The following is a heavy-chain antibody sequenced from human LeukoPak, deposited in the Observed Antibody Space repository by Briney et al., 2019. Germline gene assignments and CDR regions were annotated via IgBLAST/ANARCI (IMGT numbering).Heavy chain of an antibody. D-gene: IGHD3-10*01. J-gene: IGHJ4*02. CDR1: GGTFSSYA. Sequence: GASVKVSCKASGGTFSSYAISWVRQAPGQGLEWMGRIIPILGIANYAQKFQGRVTITADKSTSTAYMELSSLRSEDTAVYYCARDVALWFGELSVPNYFVYWGQGTLVTVSS. CDR3: ARDVALWFGELSVPNYFVY. CDR2: IIPILGIA. V-gene: IGHV1-69*04.